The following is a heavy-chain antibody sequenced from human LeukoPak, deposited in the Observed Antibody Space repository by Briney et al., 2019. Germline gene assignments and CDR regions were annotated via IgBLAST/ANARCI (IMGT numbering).Heavy chain of an antibody. Sequence: PSETLSLTCAVYGGSFSGYYWSWIRQPPGKGLEWIGEINHSGSTNYNPSLKSRVTISVDTSKNQFSLKLSSVTAADTAVYYCTRTTYYYDSSGYGPWGQETLVTVSS. D-gene: IGHD3-22*01. CDR3: TRTTYYYDSSGYGP. V-gene: IGHV4-34*01. CDR1: GGSFSGYY. CDR2: INHSGST. J-gene: IGHJ5*02.